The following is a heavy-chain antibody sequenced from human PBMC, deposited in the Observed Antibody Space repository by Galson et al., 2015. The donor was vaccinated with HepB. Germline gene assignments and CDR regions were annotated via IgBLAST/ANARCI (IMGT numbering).Heavy chain of an antibody. D-gene: IGHD5-18*01. CDR3: ARDPPDTAMVGPSDAFDI. Sequence: SVKVSCKASGGTFSSYAISWVRQAPGQGLEWMGGIIPIFGTANYAQKFQGRVTITADESTSTAYMELSSLRSEDTAVYYCARDPPDTAMVGPSDAFDIWGQGTMVTVSS. CDR1: GGTFSSYA. J-gene: IGHJ3*02. V-gene: IGHV1-69*13. CDR2: IIPIFGTA.